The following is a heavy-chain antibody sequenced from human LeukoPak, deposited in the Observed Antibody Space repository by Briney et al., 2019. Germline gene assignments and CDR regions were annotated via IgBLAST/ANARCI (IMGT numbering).Heavy chain of an antibody. CDR3: ARELAAAAGLS. J-gene: IGHJ4*02. Sequence: QPGGSLRLSCAASGLPFSSYSMDWVRQAPGRGLEWVSYISSSSSTIYYADSVKGRFTISRDNAKNSLYLQMDSLGDEDTAVCYCARELAAAAGLSWGEGTLVTVSS. V-gene: IGHV3-48*02. CDR2: ISSSSSTI. CDR1: GLPFSSYS. D-gene: IGHD6-13*01.